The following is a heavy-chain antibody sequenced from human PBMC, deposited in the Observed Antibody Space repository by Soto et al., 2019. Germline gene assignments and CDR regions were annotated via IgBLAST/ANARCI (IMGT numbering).Heavy chain of an antibody. CDR1: GGSITSYY. D-gene: IGHD5-12*01. V-gene: IGHV4-59*08. Sequence: NPSETLSLTCTVSGGSITSYYWSWIRQPPGKGLEWIGHIYFSGSANYNPSLKSRVTISVDTSKNQFSLKLSSVTAADTAVYYCARRYSGYGDYWGQGTLVTVSS. J-gene: IGHJ4*02. CDR3: ARRYSGYGDY. CDR2: IYFSGSA.